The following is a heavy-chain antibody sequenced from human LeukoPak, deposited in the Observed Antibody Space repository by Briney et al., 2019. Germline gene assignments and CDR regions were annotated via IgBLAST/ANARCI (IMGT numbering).Heavy chain of an antibody. CDR1: GFTFSSYS. Sequence: SGGSLRLSCAASGFTFSSYSMNWVRQAPGKGLEWVSSISGNSRYIYYADSVKGRFTISRDNAKNSLSLQMNSLRAEDMAVYYCAREGGSSAWYSLDYWGQGTLVTVSS. CDR2: ISGNSRYI. V-gene: IGHV3-21*01. D-gene: IGHD6-19*01. J-gene: IGHJ4*02. CDR3: AREGGSSAWYSLDY.